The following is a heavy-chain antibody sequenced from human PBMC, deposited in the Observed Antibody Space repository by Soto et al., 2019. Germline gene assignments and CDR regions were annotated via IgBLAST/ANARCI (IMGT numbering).Heavy chain of an antibody. CDR1: GVTFSSYA. CDR2: ISGSGGST. J-gene: IGHJ4*02. Sequence: GGSLRLSCAASGVTFSSYAMSWVRQAPGKGLEWVSAISGSGGSTYYADSVKGRFTISRDNSKNTLYLQMNSLRAEDTAVYYCAKPPLGREWELLGIFDYWGQGTLVTVSS. CDR3: AKPPLGREWELLGIFDY. V-gene: IGHV3-23*01. D-gene: IGHD1-26*01.